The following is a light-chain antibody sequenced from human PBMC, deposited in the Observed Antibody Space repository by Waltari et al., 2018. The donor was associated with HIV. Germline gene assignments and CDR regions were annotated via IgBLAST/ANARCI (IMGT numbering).Light chain of an antibody. J-gene: IGKJ4*01. V-gene: IGKV3-20*01. CDR3: QHFGSSPRLT. Sequence: EIVLTQSPGTLSLSPGERATLSCRASQSVSSSSLAWFQQKPGQAPRRLIYGAASRATGIPDRFSGSGSGTDFTLTISRLEPEDFAMYYCQHFGSSPRLTFGGGTKVEIK. CDR2: GAA. CDR1: QSVSSSS.